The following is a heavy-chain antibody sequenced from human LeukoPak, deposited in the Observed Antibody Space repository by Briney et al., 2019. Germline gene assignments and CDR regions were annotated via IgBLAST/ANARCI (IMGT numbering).Heavy chain of an antibody. Sequence: GGSLRLSCVASGFPFSAYAMSWVRQAPNKGLEWVSGIRGSGDPAYYAESVKGRFTVYRDNFRNTLFLQMNSLRAEDTAVYYCARRAGAYSHPYDYWGQGTLVTVSS. D-gene: IGHD4/OR15-4a*01. J-gene: IGHJ4*02. CDR3: ARRAGAYSHPYDY. CDR1: GFPFSAYA. CDR2: IRGSGDPA. V-gene: IGHV3-23*01.